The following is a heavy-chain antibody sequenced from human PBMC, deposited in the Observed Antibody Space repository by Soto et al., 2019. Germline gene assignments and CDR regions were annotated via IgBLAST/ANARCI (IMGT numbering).Heavy chain of an antibody. J-gene: IGHJ4*02. V-gene: IGHV2-5*01. Sequence: QITLKESGPTLVKVSQTVTLTCTFSGFSLRNTGVGVGWISQPQGKALEGLALINWNDDKRYNPSLMSRLTISKDTSRNPVVLTMTNMDPVDTATYYCARSGHNSGFFYYDYWGQGTLITVSS. CDR1: GFSLRNTGVG. CDR2: INWNDDK. CDR3: ARSGHNSGFFYYDY. D-gene: IGHD3-22*01.